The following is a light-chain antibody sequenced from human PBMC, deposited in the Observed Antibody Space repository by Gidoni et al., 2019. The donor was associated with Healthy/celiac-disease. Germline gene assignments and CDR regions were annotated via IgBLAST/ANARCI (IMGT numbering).Light chain of an antibody. Sequence: DLQMTPSTSSLSASLGDRVTITCRASQHMSSYLNRYQQKPGKAPKLLIYAASSLQSGVPSRCSGSGSGTDVSLTISSLQPEDFSTYYCQQSYSTLALTFGGGTKVEIK. CDR2: AAS. V-gene: IGKV1-39*01. J-gene: IGKJ4*01. CDR1: QHMSSY. CDR3: QQSYSTLALT.